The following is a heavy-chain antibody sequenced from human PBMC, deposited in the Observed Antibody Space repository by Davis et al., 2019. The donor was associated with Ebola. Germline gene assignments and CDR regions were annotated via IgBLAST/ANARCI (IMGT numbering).Heavy chain of an antibody. CDR1: GFTFSNAW. V-gene: IGHV3-15*01. J-gene: IGHJ4*02. Sequence: GASLKISCVASGFTFSNAWMSWVRQAPGKGLEWVGRIKSKTDGGTTDYAAPVKGRFTISRDDSKNTLYLQMNSLKTEDTAVYYCTTEIRAVVYSDYWGQGTLVTVSS. D-gene: IGHD4-23*01. CDR2: IKSKTDGGTT. CDR3: TTEIRAVVYSDY.